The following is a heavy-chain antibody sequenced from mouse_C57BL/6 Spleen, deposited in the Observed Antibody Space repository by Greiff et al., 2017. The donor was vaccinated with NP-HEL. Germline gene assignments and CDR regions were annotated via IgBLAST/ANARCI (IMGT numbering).Heavy chain of an antibody. J-gene: IGHJ4*01. CDR1: GFTFSDYY. Sequence: EVQRVESGGGLVQPGGSLKLSCAASGFTFSDYYMYWVRQTPEKRLEWVAYISNGGGSTYYPETVKGRFTISRDNAKNTLYLQMSRLQSEATAMYYCARGGWLLLRGDAMDYWGQRTSVTVSA. CDR3: ARGGWLLLRGDAMDY. D-gene: IGHD2-3*01. V-gene: IGHV5-12*01. CDR2: ISNGGGST.